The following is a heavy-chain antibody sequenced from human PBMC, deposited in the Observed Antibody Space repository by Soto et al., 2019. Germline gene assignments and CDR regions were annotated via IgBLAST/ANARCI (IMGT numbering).Heavy chain of an antibody. Sequence: EVQLLESGGGLVQPGGSLRLSCAASGFTFSSYTMSWVRQGPGKGLEWVSGISSSGGSTVYADSVKGLFTISRDNFKNPLYLPLNSRRAEDPAVYYCAKGWGDYWGQGTPVTVSS. J-gene: IGHJ4*02. CDR3: AKGWGDY. CDR1: GFTFSSYT. CDR2: ISSSGGST. D-gene: IGHD7-27*01. V-gene: IGHV3-23*01.